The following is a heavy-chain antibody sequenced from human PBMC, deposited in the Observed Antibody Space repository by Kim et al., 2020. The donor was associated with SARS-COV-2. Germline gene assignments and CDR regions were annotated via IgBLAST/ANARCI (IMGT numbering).Heavy chain of an antibody. CDR3: AKCMGSGCRGIDP. Sequence: YADSVKGRLTISRDNSKNTLYLQMNSLRAEDTAVYYCAKCMGSGCRGIDPWGQGTLVTVSS. D-gene: IGHD6-19*01. J-gene: IGHJ5*02. V-gene: IGHV3-23*01.